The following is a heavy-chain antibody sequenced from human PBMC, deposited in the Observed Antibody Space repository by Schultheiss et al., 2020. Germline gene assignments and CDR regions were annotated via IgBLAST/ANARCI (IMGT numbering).Heavy chain of an antibody. CDR2: IYPGDSDT. D-gene: IGHD3-22*01. Sequence: GESLKISCKGSGYSFTSYWIGWVRQMPGKGLEWMGIIYPGDSDTRYSPSFQGQVTISADKSISTAYLQWSSLKASDTAMYYCARNYYDSSGYYLGEDYWGQGPLVTVSS. CDR3: ARNYYDSSGYYLGEDY. V-gene: IGHV5-51*01. J-gene: IGHJ4*02. CDR1: GYSFTSYW.